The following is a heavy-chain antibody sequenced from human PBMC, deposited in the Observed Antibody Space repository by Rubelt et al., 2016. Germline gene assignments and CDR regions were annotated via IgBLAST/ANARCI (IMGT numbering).Heavy chain of an antibody. J-gene: IGHJ5*02. CDR3: ASQPGNANNWYWFDH. D-gene: IGHD1-1*01. Sequence: QLQLQESGPGLVKPSDTLSLSCTVSGGSISTGSYYWGWIRQAPGTGLNWFGSLYFTGSTCYNPSLTSRVTLSVDRSRNRFALKVGPVTAADTAVDYWASQPGNANNWYWFDHWGQGTLVTVSS. V-gene: IGHV4-39*01. CDR2: LYFTGST. CDR1: GGSISTGSYY.